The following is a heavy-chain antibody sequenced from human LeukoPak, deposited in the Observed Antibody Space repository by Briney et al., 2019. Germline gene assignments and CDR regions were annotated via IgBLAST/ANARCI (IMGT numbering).Heavy chain of an antibody. D-gene: IGHD5-24*01. J-gene: IGHJ5*02. CDR3: AREKDGYNFEFDP. Sequence: SETLSLTCTVSGGSISSYYWSWIRQPPGKGLEWIGYIYYSGSTNYNPSLKSRVTISVDTSKNQFSLKLSSVTAADTAMYYCAREKDGYNFEFDPWGQGTLVTVSS. V-gene: IGHV4-59*01. CDR1: GGSISSYY. CDR2: IYYSGST.